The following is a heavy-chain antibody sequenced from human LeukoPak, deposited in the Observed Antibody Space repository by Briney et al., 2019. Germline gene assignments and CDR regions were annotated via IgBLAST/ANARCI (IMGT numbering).Heavy chain of an antibody. CDR1: GGSISSSSYY. CDR2: IYYSGST. CDR3: ARRPSGWLLDYYFDY. D-gene: IGHD6-19*01. J-gene: IGHJ4*02. V-gene: IGHV4-39*01. Sequence: SETLSLTCTVSGGSISSSSYYWGWIRQPPGKGLEWIGSIYYSGSTYYNPSLKSRVTISVDTSKNQFSLKLSSVTAADTAVYYCARRPSGWLLDYYFDYWGQETLVTVSS.